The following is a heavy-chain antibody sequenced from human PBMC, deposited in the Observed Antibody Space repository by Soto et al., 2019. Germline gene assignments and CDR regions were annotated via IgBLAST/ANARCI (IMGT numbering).Heavy chain of an antibody. D-gene: IGHD3-16*01. Sequence: EVQLVESGGGLVQPGGSLRLSCAASGFTFSSYWMHWVRQAPGKGLVWVSRIRYDGRITNYADSVKGRSTISRDDAKNTVYLQMNSLRAEDTAVYYCARWLRGEYGMDVWGQGTTVTVSS. J-gene: IGHJ6*02. V-gene: IGHV3-74*01. CDR3: ARWLRGEYGMDV. CDR2: IRYDGRIT. CDR1: GFTFSSYW.